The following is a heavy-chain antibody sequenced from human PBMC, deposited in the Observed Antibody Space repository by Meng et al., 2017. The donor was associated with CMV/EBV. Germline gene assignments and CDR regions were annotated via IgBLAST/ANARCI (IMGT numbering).Heavy chain of an antibody. CDR1: GFTFSSYA. CDR3: AREIGYYDSSGYIDY. V-gene: IGHV3-23*01. CDR2: ISGSGGST. J-gene: IGHJ4*02. D-gene: IGHD3-22*01. Sequence: GESLKISCAASGFTFSSYAMSWVRQAPGKGLEWVSAISGSGGSTYYADSVKGRFTISRDNSKNSLYLQMNSLRAEDTAVYYCAREIGYYDSSGYIDYWGQGTLVTVSS.